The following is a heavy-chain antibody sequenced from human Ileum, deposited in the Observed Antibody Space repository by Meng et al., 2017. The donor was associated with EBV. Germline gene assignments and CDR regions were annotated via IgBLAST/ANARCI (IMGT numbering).Heavy chain of an antibody. Sequence: QVQLVESGXGVVQPXRSLRLSCAASGFTFSSYAMHWVRQAPGKGLEWVAVIPYDGSNKYYADSVKGRFTISRDNSKNTLYMQLNSLRAEDTAVYYCARDSPRVGSGSYLGHFDDWGQGTLVTVSS. CDR3: ARDSPRVGSGSYLGHFDD. J-gene: IGHJ4*02. D-gene: IGHD1-26*01. CDR2: IPYDGSNK. CDR1: GFTFSSYA. V-gene: IGHV3-30-3*01.